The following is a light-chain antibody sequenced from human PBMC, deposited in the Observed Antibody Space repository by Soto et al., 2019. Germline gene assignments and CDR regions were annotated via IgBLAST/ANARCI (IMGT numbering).Light chain of an antibody. J-gene: IGKJ2*01. CDR3: QQYDNRVYT. V-gene: IGKV1-33*01. CDR2: DAS. Sequence: DIQMTQSPSSLSASVGDRVTITCQASQDISNYVNWYQQKPGKAPKLLIYDASNLETGVPSRFSGSGSGTDFTFTISSLQPEDIATYYCQQYDNRVYTFGQGTKLEIK. CDR1: QDISNY.